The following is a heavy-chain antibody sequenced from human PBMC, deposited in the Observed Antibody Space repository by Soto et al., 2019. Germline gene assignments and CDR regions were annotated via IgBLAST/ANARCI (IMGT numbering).Heavy chain of an antibody. CDR2: VYYSGTT. CDR3: VSQVSGDANFFDY. J-gene: IGHJ4*02. V-gene: IGHV4-39*01. CDR1: VDSFSISRYY. Sequence: SETLSLTCPLFVDSFSISRYYWGWVRQPPGRGLEFIGSVYYSGTTYYNSSLEGRVTISVDRSKTLFSLKLNSVTAADTAVYYCVSQVSGDANFFDYCGQGALVTVSS.